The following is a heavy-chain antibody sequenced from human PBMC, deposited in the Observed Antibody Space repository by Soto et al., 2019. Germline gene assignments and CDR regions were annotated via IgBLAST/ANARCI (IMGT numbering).Heavy chain of an antibody. D-gene: IGHD2-2*01. CDR1: EFTCSNYV. Sequence: PGGSLRLSCAAPEFTCSNYVMPWVRQPQGKGLECVAVISYDANNKYYGDSVKGRCTISRDNSKNTLYLQMNSLRAEDTPVYYCAKDPRCSRSGYDSYYFDDGGQGTLVTVSA. CDR2: ISYDANNK. V-gene: IGHV3-30*18. CDR3: AKDPRCSRSGYDSYYFDD. J-gene: IGHJ4*02.